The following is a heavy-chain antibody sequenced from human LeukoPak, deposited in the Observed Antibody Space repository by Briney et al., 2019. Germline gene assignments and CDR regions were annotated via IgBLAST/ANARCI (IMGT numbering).Heavy chain of an antibody. V-gene: IGHV3-21*01. J-gene: IGHJ6*03. CDR3: ARDPSGGNPYYYYMDV. Sequence: PGGSLRLSCAASGFTFSSYSMNWVRQAPGKGLEWVSSISSSSSYIYYADSVKGRFTISRDNAKNSLYLQMNSLRAEDTAVYYCARDPSGGNPYYYYMDVWGKGTTVTISS. D-gene: IGHD4-23*01. CDR2: ISSSSSYI. CDR1: GFTFSSYS.